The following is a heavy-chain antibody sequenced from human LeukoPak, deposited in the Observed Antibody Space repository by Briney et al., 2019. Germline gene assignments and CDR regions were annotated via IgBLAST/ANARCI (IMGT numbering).Heavy chain of an antibody. CDR3: TREGITAAADY. CDR1: GFTFSSFW. CDR2: IRQDGSEK. V-gene: IGHV3-7*01. Sequence: GGSLRLSCAASGFTFSSFWMSWVRQAPGKGLEWVANIRQDGSEKNYVDSVKGRFTISRDNAKNSLYLQLNSLRAEDTAVYYCTREGITAAADYWGQGTLVTVSS. J-gene: IGHJ4*02. D-gene: IGHD6-13*01.